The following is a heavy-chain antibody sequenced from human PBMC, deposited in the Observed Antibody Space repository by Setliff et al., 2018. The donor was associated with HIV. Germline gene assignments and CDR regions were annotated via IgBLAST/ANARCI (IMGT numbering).Heavy chain of an antibody. D-gene: IGHD5-12*01. CDR3: VRGWDDKVSTISAPYYYYMDV. V-gene: IGHV4-34*01. CDR1: GGSLNDFY. J-gene: IGHJ6*03. Sequence: SETLSLTCAFYGGSLNDFYWGWVRKSPGKGLEWIGEINHRGSTNYNPSLKSRVTIRVDMSKNQFSLEVTAVTAADTAVYYCVRGWDDKVSTISAPYYYYMDVWGKGTTVTVSS. CDR2: INHRGST.